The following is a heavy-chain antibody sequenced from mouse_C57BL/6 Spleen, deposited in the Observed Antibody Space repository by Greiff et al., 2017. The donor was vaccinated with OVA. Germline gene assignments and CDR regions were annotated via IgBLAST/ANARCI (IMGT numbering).Heavy chain of an antibody. CDR2: INPSTGGT. Sequence: EVQLQQSGPELVKPGASVKISCTASGYSFTGYYMNWVKQSPEKSLEWIGEINPSTGGTTDNQKFKAKATLTVDKSSSTAYMQLKSLTSEDSAVYYCARGVVDYWGQGTTLTVSS. J-gene: IGHJ2*01. CDR3: ARGVVDY. CDR1: GYSFTGYY. V-gene: IGHV1-42*01. D-gene: IGHD1-1*01.